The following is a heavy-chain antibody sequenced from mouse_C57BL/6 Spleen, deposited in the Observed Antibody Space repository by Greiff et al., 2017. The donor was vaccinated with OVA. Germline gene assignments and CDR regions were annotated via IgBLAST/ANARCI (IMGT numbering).Heavy chain of an antibody. CDR2: IYPGDGDT. D-gene: IGHD1-1*01. CDR1: GYAFSSSW. V-gene: IGHV1-82*01. CDR3: ASYYYGSSQFFDY. Sequence: QVQLQQSGPELVEPGASVKISCKASGYAFSSSWMNWVKQRPGKGLEWIGRIYPGDGDTNYNGKFKGKATLTADKSSSTAYMQLSSLTSEDSAVYFCASYYYGSSQFFDYWGQGTTLTVSS. J-gene: IGHJ2*01.